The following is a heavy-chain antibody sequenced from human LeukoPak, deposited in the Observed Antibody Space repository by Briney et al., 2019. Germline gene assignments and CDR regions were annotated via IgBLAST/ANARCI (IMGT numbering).Heavy chain of an antibody. V-gene: IGHV3-7*01. CDR3: ARDRRSQWELPGGVDY. Sequence: GGSLRLSCAASGFTFSSYWMSWVRQAPGKGLEWVANIKQDGSEKYYVDSVKGRFTISRDNAKNSLYLQTNSLRAEDTAVYYCARDRRSQWELPGGVDYWGQGTLVTVSS. D-gene: IGHD1-26*01. CDR2: IKQDGSEK. CDR1: GFTFSSYW. J-gene: IGHJ4*02.